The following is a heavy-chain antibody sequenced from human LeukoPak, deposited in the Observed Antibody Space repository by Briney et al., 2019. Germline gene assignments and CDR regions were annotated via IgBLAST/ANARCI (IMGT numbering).Heavy chain of an antibody. CDR1: GGTFSSYA. V-gene: IGHV1-69*05. CDR2: IIPIFGTA. Sequence: SVKVSCKXSGGTFSSYAISWVRQAPGQGLEWMGRIIPIFGTANYAQKFQGRVTITTDESTSTAYMELSSLRSEDTAVYYCARVLSYYDSSGYPPFDWGQGTLVTVSS. CDR3: ARVLSYYDSSGYPPFD. J-gene: IGHJ4*02. D-gene: IGHD3-22*01.